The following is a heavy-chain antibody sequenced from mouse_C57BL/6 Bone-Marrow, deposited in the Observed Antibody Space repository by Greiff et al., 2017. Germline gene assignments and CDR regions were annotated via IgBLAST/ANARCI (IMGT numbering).Heavy chain of an antibody. Sequence: EVKVEESGGGLVKPGGSLKLSCAASGFTFSSYTMSWVRQTPEKRLEWVATISGGGGNTYYPDSVKGRFTISRDNAKNTLYLQMSSLRSEDTAVYYCARQGIITTVVDFDYWGPGTTLTVSS. V-gene: IGHV5-9*04. CDR3: ARQGIITTVVDFDY. J-gene: IGHJ2*01. CDR2: ISGGGGNT. D-gene: IGHD1-1*01. CDR1: GFTFSSYT.